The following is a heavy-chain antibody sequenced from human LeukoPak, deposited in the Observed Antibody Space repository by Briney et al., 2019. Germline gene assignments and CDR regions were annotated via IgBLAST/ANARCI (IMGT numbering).Heavy chain of an antibody. CDR2: ISYDGSNK. CDR3: AKDLYSSSWSPFDY. CDR1: GFTFSSYG. Sequence: GSLRLSCAASGFTFSSYGMHWVRQAPGKGLEWVAVISYDGSNKYYADSVKGRFTISRDNSKNTLYLQMNSLRAGDTAVYYCAKDLYSSSWSPFDYWGQGTLVTVSS. D-gene: IGHD6-13*01. J-gene: IGHJ4*02. V-gene: IGHV3-30*18.